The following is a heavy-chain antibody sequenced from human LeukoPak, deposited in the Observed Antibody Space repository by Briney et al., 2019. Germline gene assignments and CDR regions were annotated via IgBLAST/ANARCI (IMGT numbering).Heavy chain of an antibody. D-gene: IGHD4-17*01. J-gene: IGHJ4*02. CDR2: INTNTGNP. V-gene: IGHV7-4-1*02. CDR3: ARDPETTVTTSVDY. CDR1: GYTFTSYA. Sequence: ASVKVSCEASGYTFTSYAMNWVRQAPGQGLEWMGWINTNTGNPTYAQGFTGRFVFSLDTSVSTAYLQISSLKAEDTAVYYCARDPETTVTTSVDYWGQGTLVTVSS.